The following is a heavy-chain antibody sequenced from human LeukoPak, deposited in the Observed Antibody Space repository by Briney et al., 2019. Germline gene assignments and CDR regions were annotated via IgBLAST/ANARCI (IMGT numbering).Heavy chain of an antibody. Sequence: GGSLRLSCAASGFTFSSYAMSWVRQAPGKGLGWVSTITAGGETTYYADSVKGRFTISRDNSKNTLFLLMNSLRAEDTAIHYCAKVPYSDYGSGRPPFMDVWGQGTTVAVPS. CDR2: ITAGGETT. D-gene: IGHD3-10*01. CDR1: GFTFSSYA. V-gene: IGHV3-23*01. CDR3: AKVPYSDYGSGRPPFMDV. J-gene: IGHJ6*02.